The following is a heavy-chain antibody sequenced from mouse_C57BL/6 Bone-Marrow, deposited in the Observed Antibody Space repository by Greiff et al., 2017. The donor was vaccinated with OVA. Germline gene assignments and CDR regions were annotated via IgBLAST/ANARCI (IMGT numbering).Heavy chain of an antibody. CDR1: GYSITSGYY. J-gene: IGHJ3*01. V-gene: IGHV3-6*01. Sequence: EVQLQESGPGLVKPSQSLSLTCSVTGYSITSGYYWNWIRQFPGNKLEWMGYISYDGSNNYNPSLKNRISITRDTSKNQFFLKLNSVTTEDTATYYCARPRTGNGFAYWGQGTLVTVSA. D-gene: IGHD2-1*01. CDR3: ARPRTGNGFAY. CDR2: ISYDGSN.